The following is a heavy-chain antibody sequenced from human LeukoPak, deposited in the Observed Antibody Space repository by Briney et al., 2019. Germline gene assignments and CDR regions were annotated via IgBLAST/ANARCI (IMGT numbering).Heavy chain of an antibody. J-gene: IGHJ6*03. D-gene: IGHD6-19*01. CDR2: ISGSGGST. CDR3: AKGQIWLVRNYYYMDV. Sequence: GGSLRLSCAASGFTFSSYAMSWVRQAPGKGLEWVSAISGSGGSTYYADSVKGRFTISRDNSKDTLYLQMNSLRAEDTAVYYCAKGQIWLVRNYYYMDVWGKGTTVTVSS. V-gene: IGHV3-23*01. CDR1: GFTFSSYA.